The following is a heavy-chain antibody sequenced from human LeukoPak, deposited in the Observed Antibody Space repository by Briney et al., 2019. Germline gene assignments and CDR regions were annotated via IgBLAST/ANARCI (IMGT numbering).Heavy chain of an antibody. V-gene: IGHV1-2*06. D-gene: IGHD2-2*01. CDR3: ARDYCSSTSCLFDY. CDR2: INPNSGDT. CDR1: GYTFTGYH. J-gene: IGHJ4*02. Sequence: VKVSCKASGYTFTGYHLHWVRQAPGHGLGWMGRINPNSGDTIYAQKFQGRVTMTRDTSISTAYMELSRLRSDDTAVYYCARDYCSSTSCLFDYWGQGTLVTVSS.